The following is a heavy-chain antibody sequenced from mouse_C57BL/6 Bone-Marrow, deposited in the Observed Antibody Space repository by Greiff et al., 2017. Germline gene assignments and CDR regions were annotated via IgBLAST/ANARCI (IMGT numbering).Heavy chain of an antibody. CDR1: GYSITSGYY. D-gene: IGHD2-2*01. J-gene: IGHJ2*01. CDR3: ARDYYGYDGYFDY. CDR2: ISYDGSN. V-gene: IGHV3-6*01. Sequence: DVQLQESGPGLVKPSQSLSLTCSVTGYSITSGYYWNWIRQFPGNKLEWMGYISYDGSNNYNPSLKNRISITRDTSKNQFFLKLNSVTTEDTATYYCARDYYGYDGYFDYWGKGTTLTVSS.